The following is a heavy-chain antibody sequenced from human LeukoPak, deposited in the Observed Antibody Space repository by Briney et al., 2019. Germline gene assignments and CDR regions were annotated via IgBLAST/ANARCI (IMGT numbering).Heavy chain of an antibody. D-gene: IGHD5-12*01. CDR1: GFTFSDHY. CDR3: ARVATPRTDFDF. Sequence: GGSLRLSCAASGFTFSDHYIDWVRQAPGEGLEWVGRSRNKANRYSTEYAASVKGRFTVSRDDSKSSLYLQMNSLNNEDTAVYYCARVATPRTDFDFWGQGTLVTVSS. V-gene: IGHV3-72*01. CDR2: SRNKANRYST. J-gene: IGHJ4*02.